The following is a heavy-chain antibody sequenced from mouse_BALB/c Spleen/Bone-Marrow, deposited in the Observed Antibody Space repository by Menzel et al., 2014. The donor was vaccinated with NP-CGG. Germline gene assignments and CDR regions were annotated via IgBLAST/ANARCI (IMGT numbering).Heavy chain of an antibody. CDR3: GLLGYYGYHDD. V-gene: IGHV4-1*02. D-gene: IGHD2-3*01. CDR1: GFDFGSYW. CDR2: INPDSSTI. J-gene: IGHJ1*01. Sequence: EVQLQQSGGGLVQPGGSLKLSCVASGFDFGSYWMSWVRQAPGKGLEWIGEINPDSSTINYTPSLKDKFIISRDNAKNTLYLQMSRVRSEDTALYYCGLLGYYGYHDDWGAGTTVTTSS.